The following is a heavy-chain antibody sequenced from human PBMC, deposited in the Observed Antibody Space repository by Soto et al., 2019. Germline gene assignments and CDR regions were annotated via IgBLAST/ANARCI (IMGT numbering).Heavy chain of an antibody. Sequence: QVQLVQSGAEVKKPGASVKVACKASGYSFNSYYMHWVRQAPGQGPEWMAVINPSGASTSYAQKFQGRVTMTRDTSTSTVYMELSSLRSEDTALYYCASDYNAYQRQHVFDIWGQGTLVTVSS. CDR3: ASDYNAYQRQHVFDI. CDR2: INPSGAST. J-gene: IGHJ3*02. V-gene: IGHV1-46*02. D-gene: IGHD3-10*01. CDR1: GYSFNSYY.